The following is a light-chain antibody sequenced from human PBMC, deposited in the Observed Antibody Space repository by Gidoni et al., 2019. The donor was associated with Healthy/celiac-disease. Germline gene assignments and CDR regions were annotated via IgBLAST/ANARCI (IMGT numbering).Light chain of an antibody. J-gene: IGKJ1*01. Sequence: EIVLTQAPGPLSLSTGERATLSCRASQSVSSSYLAWYQQKPGQAPRLLIYGASSRATGIPDRFSGSVSETVFTLSISRLEPEDFPVSYCQKYGSYPQTFGQGTKVEIK. CDR3: QKYGSYPQT. CDR1: QSVSSSY. CDR2: GAS. V-gene: IGKV3-20*01.